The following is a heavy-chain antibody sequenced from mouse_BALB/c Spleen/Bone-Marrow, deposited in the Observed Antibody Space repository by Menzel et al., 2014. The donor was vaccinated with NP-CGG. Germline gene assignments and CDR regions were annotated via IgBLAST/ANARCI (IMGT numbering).Heavy chain of an antibody. V-gene: IGHV1-9*01. CDR1: GYTFSSYW. Sequence: VQLQESGAELMKPGASMKISCKATGYTFSSYWIEWVKQRPGHGLEWIGEILPGSGSTSYNERFKGKATSTADTSSDTAYMQLSSLTSEDSAVYYCARAYYVNYDAMDYWGQGTSVTVSS. CDR2: ILPGSGST. J-gene: IGHJ4*01. D-gene: IGHD2-10*01. CDR3: ARAYYVNYDAMDY.